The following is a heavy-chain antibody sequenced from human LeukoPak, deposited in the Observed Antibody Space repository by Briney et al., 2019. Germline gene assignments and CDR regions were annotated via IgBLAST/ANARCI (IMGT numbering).Heavy chain of an antibody. CDR2: IYTSGST. D-gene: IGHD1-7*01. Sequence: SQTLSLTCTVSGGSISDGSYYWSWIRQPAGKGLEWIGRIYTSGSTNYNPSLKSRDTISVDTSKNQFSLKLSSVTAADTAVYYCARAVTGTNYYYYYMDVWGKGTTVTVSS. J-gene: IGHJ6*03. CDR1: GGSISDGSYY. CDR3: ARAVTGTNYYYYYMDV. V-gene: IGHV4-61*02.